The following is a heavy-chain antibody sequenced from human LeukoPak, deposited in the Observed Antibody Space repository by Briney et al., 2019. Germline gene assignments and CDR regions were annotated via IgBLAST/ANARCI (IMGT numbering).Heavy chain of an antibody. D-gene: IGHD2-2*01. CDR3: ARGGGPIPAAIWRVYYYYMDV. J-gene: IGHJ6*03. Sequence: PSETLSLTCAVYGGSFSGYYWSWIRQPPGKGLEWIGEINHSGSTNYNPSLKSRVTISVDTSKNQFSLKLSSVTAAGTAVYYCARGGGPIPAAIWRVYYYYMDVWGKGTTVTVSS. CDR1: GGSFSGYY. CDR2: INHSGST. V-gene: IGHV4-34*01.